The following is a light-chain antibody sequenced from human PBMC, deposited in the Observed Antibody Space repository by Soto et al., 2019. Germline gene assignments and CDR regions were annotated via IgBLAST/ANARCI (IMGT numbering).Light chain of an antibody. V-gene: IGKV3-20*01. CDR1: RSFSSSY. J-gene: IGKJ2*01. CDR3: QQYGSSPPYT. CDR2: AAS. Sequence: EIVLTQSPDTVSLSPGERATLSCRASRSFSSSYLAWYQQKPGQAPRLLIYAASSRATGIPDRFSGSKSGIDFTLTISRLEPEDSAVYYCQQYGSSPPYTFGQGTKLEIK.